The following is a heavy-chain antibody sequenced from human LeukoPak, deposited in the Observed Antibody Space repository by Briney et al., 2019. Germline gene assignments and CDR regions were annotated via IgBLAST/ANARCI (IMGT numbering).Heavy chain of an antibody. CDR2: IYYSGST. J-gene: IGHJ4*02. CDR3: ARGFYWNFDY. D-gene: IGHD1-1*01. Sequence: SETLSLTCTVSGGSISSYYWSWIRQSPGKGLEWIGYIYYSGSTEYNPSLESRVTISLDTSKNQFSLKLSSMTAADTAVYYCARGFYWNFDYWGQGTLVTVSS. V-gene: IGHV4-59*01. CDR1: GGSISSYY.